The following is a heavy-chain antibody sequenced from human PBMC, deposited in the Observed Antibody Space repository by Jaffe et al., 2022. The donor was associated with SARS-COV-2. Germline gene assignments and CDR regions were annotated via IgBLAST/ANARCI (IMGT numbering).Heavy chain of an antibody. CDR3: ARFGENVLALDDAFDI. CDR1: GGSISSSSYY. CDR2: IYYSGRT. V-gene: IGHV4-39*01. Sequence: QLQLQESGPGLVKPSETLSLTCTVSGGSISSSSYYWGWIRQPPGEGLEWIGSIYYSGRTYYNPSLKSRVTISVDTSKNQFSLRLSSVAAADTAVYYCARFGENVLALDDAFDIWGRGTMVTVSS. J-gene: IGHJ3*02. D-gene: IGHD2-8*02.